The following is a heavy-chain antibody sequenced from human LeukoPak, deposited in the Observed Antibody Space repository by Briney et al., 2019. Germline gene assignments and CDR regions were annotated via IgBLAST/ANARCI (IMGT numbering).Heavy chain of an antibody. CDR3: ARVRGITMVRGVIRAPPNFDY. D-gene: IGHD3-10*01. CDR1: GGSISSYY. V-gene: IGHV4-4*07. CDR2: IYTSGST. J-gene: IGHJ4*02. Sequence: SETLSLTCTVSGGSISSYYWSWIRQPAGKGLEWIGRIYTSGSTNYNPSLKSRVTMSVDTSKNQFSLKLSSVTAADTAVYYCARVRGITMVRGVIRAPPNFDYWGQGTLVTVSS.